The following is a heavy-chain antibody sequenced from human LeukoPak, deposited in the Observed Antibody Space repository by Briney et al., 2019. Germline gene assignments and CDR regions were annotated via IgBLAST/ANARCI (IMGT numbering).Heavy chain of an antibody. J-gene: IGHJ6*02. V-gene: IGHV4-34*01. D-gene: IGHD2-2*01. CDR3: ARGGIYCSGTSCFPEGYYYGMDV. CDR1: GGSFSGYY. Sequence: SETLSLTCAVYGGSFSGYYWSWIRQPPGKGLEWIGEINHSGSTNYNPSLKSRVTISVDTSKNQFSLKLSSVTAADTAVYYCARGGIYCSGTSCFPEGYYYGMDVWGQGTTVTVSS. CDR2: INHSGST.